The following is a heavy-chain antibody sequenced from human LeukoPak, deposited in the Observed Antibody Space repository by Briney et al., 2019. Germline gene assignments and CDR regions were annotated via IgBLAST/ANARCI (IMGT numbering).Heavy chain of an antibody. CDR2: VFYSGRT. Sequence: AETLSLTCAVYGETFSGYYWSWIGQPPGKGLEWIGTVFYSGRTYYNSSLQSRVTISVDTSKNQFSLRLSSVTPADTAIYYCARLSNDYGDYEGHYWGQGTLVTVSS. CDR1: GETFSGYY. V-gene: IGHV4-34*12. J-gene: IGHJ4*02. D-gene: IGHD4-17*01. CDR3: ARLSNDYGDYEGHY.